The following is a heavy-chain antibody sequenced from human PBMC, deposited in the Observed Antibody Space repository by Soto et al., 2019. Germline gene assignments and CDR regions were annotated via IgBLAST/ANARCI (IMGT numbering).Heavy chain of an antibody. D-gene: IGHD3-22*01. V-gene: IGHV3-48*01. CDR3: ARGYYDSSGYYWVFDY. CDR2: ISSNSSTI. Sequence: GGSLRLSCAASGFTLSSYAMHWVRQAPGKGLEWVSYISSNSSTIYYADSVKGRFTISRDNAKNSLYLQMNSLRAEDTAVYYCARGYYDSSGYYWVFDYWGQGTLVTVSS. J-gene: IGHJ4*02. CDR1: GFTLSSYA.